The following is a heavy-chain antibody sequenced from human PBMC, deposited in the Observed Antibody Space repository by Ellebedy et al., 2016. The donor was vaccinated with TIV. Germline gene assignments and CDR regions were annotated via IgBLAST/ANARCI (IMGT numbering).Heavy chain of an antibody. J-gene: IGHJ4*02. CDR2: IYHSGST. CDR1: GGSIISTNW. CDR3: AAYYGGRFDY. D-gene: IGHD4-23*01. V-gene: IGHV4-4*02. Sequence: MPSETLSLTCAVSGGSIISTNWWSWVRPPPGKGLEWIGEIYHSGSTNYNPSLKSRVTISVDKSKNQFSLKLSSVTAADTAVYYCAAYYGGRFDYWGQGTLVTVSS.